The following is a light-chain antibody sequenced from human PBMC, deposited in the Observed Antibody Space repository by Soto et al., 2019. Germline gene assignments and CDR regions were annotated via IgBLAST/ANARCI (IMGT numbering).Light chain of an antibody. CDR2: EVT. CDR1: SGDIGANDY. J-gene: IGLJ2*01. Sequence: QSALTQPASVSGSPGQSITISCTGTSGDIGANDYVSWYQQHPGKAPNLMIFEVTNRPSGVPNRFSGSKSGKTNSLTISRLQTEDEADYYCSSYTTNNDLIFGGGTKVTVL. V-gene: IGLV2-14*01. CDR3: SSYTTNNDLI.